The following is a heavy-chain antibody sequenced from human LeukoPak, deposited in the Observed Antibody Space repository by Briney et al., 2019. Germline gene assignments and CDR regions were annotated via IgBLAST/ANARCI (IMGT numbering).Heavy chain of an antibody. Sequence: SQTLSLTCAISGDSVSSNSAAWNWIRQSPSRGLEWLGRTYYRSKWYNDYAVSVKSRITINPDTSKNQFSLQLNSVPPEDTAVYYCARRLEYSSSFLTFDIWGQGAMVTVSS. D-gene: IGHD6-13*01. CDR2: TYYRSKWYN. V-gene: IGHV6-1*01. CDR1: GDSVSSNSAA. CDR3: ARRLEYSSSFLTFDI. J-gene: IGHJ3*02.